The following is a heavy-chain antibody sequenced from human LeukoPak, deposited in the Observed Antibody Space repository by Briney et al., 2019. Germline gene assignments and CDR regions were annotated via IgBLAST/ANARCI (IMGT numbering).Heavy chain of an antibody. V-gene: IGHV4-59*01. D-gene: IGHD6-13*01. CDR1: CGSMRSYY. CDR2: IDYTGRS. J-gene: IGHJ4*02. CDR3: ARDLGGPAAGTLDY. Sequence: SETLSLTCTVSCGSMRSYYWIWIRQPPGKGLEWIGYIDYTGRSKDNPSLKSRVTISVDMSKNQFSLKLRSVTAADTGVYYCARDLGGPAAGTLDYWGQGTLVTVSS.